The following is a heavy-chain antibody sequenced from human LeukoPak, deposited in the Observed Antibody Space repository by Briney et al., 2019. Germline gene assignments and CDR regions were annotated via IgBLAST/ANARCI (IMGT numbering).Heavy chain of an antibody. CDR1: NGSISSNY. D-gene: IGHD2-2*01. V-gene: IGHV4-59*08. Sequence: AETLSLTCPVSNGSISSNYWSWIRQPPGKGLAWIGDIYYSGSTNYNPSLKSRVTISVDRSKNQFSLNLRSVTAADTAVYYCARVVPPLYYFDYWGQGTLVTVSS. CDR2: IYYSGST. J-gene: IGHJ4*02. CDR3: ARVVPPLYYFDY.